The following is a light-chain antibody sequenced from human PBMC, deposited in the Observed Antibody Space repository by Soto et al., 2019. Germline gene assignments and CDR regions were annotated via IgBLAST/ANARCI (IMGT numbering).Light chain of an antibody. V-gene: IGLV4-69*01. CDR1: SGHSSYA. CDR3: QTWGTGILV. J-gene: IGLJ2*01. Sequence: QSVLTQSPSASASLGASVTLTCTLSSGHSSYAIAWHQQQPEKGPRYLMKLNSDGSHSKGDGIPDRFSGSSSGAERYLTIASLQSEDEADYYCQTWGTGILVFGGGTKLTVL. CDR2: LNSDGSH.